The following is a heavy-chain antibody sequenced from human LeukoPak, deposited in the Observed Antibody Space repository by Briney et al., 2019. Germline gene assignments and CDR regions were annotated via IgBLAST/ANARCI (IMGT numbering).Heavy chain of an antibody. J-gene: IGHJ3*02. V-gene: IGHV1-46*01. D-gene: IGHD1-14*01. Sequence: ASVKVSCKTSGYTFISYYIHWVRQAPGQGPEWMGTINPNSGSTTYAQKVQDGVTMTRDTSTSTVHMELSSLRSEDTAVYYCAMGVGTSAFDIWGQGTMVTVSS. CDR2: INPNSGST. CDR1: GYTFISYY. CDR3: AMGVGTSAFDI.